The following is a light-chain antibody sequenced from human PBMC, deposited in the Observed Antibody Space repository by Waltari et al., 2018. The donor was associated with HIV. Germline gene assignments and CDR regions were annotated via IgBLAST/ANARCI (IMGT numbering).Light chain of an antibody. J-gene: IGKJ2*01. CDR2: SAS. CDR1: QSVSSN. CDR3: QQYNNWPPYT. V-gene: IGKV3-15*01. Sequence: EIVMTPSPATLSVSPGERAILSCRASQSVSSNLAWYQQKPGQAPRLLIYSASTRATGVPARFSGSGSGTDFTLTISSLQSEDFVVYHCQQYNNWPPYTFGQGTRLEIK.